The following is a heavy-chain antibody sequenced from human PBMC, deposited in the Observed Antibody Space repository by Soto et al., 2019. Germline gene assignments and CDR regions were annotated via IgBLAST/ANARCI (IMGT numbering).Heavy chain of an antibody. Sequence: PGGSLRLSCAASGFTFSSYAMHWVRQAPGKGLEWVAVISYDGSVKYYVDSVRGRFTLSRDNAENSLHLQMSSLRVEDTAIYFCARVAYSNGWIFDYWGQGTLVTVSS. J-gene: IGHJ4*01. CDR3: ARVAYSNGWIFDY. CDR2: ISYDGSVK. D-gene: IGHD6-19*01. CDR1: GFTFSSYA. V-gene: IGHV3-30*04.